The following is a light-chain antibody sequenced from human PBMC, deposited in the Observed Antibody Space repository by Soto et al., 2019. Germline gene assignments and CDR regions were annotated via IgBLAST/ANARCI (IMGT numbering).Light chain of an antibody. CDR3: AAWDDTLKGGV. CDR2: TNN. CDR1: SSNIANNT. V-gene: IGLV1-44*01. Sequence: QSVLTQPPSASGTPGQRVTISCSGSSSNIANNTVNWYQQVPGTAPKLLIHTNNRRPSGVPDRFSGSKSGTSASLDISGLQSEDEANYYCAAWDDTLKGGVFGGGTKVTVL. J-gene: IGLJ3*02.